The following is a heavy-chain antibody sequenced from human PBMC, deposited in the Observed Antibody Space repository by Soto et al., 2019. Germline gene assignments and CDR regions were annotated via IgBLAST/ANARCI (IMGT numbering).Heavy chain of an antibody. D-gene: IGHD4-17*01. CDR1: GYTFTSYY. Sequence: ASVKVSCKASGYTFTSYYMHWVRQAPGQGLEWMGIINPSGGSTSYAQKFQGRVTMTRDTSTSTVYMELSSLRSEDTAVYYCARDAVTSRGLGYYYYGMEVWGQGTTVTVSS. CDR2: INPSGGST. J-gene: IGHJ6*01. V-gene: IGHV1-46*03. CDR3: ARDAVTSRGLGYYYYGMEV.